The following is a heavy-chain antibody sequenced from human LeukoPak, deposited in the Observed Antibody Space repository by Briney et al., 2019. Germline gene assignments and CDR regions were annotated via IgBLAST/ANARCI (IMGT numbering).Heavy chain of an antibody. V-gene: IGHV1-8*03. Sequence: GASVKVSCKASGYTFTSYDINWVRQATGQGLEWMGWMNPNSGNTGYAQKFQGRVTITRNTSISTAYMELSSLRSEDTAVYYCARGHAAEYSSSAEDDAFDIWGQGTMVTVSS. CDR1: GYTFTSYD. J-gene: IGHJ3*02. CDR3: ARGHAAEYSSSAEDDAFDI. CDR2: MNPNSGNT. D-gene: IGHD6-6*01.